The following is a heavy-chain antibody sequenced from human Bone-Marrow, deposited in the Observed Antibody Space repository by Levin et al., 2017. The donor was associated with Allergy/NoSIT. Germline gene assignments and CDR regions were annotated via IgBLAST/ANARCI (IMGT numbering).Heavy chain of an antibody. CDR1: GGTFSSYA. D-gene: IGHD1-26*01. Sequence: SVKVSCKASGGTFSSYAISWVRQAPGQGLEWMGRIIPILGIANYAQKFQGRVTITADKSTSTAYMELSSLRSEDTAVYYCAPRVLGGGATAGWYFDLWGRGTLVTVSS. J-gene: IGHJ2*01. CDR2: IIPILGIA. CDR3: APRVLGGGATAGWYFDL. V-gene: IGHV1-69*04.